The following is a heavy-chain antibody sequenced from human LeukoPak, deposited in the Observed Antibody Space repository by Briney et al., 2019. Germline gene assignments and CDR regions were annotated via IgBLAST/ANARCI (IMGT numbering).Heavy chain of an antibody. CDR1: GGSISRSNW. CDR3: ATYYDTLSGYTFDY. Sequence: SETLSLTCTVSGGSISRSNWWSWVRQPPGKGLEWIGEIHDTGSTNYNPPLKSRVTMSLDKSKNQFSLNLNSVTAADTAVYYCATYYDTLSGYTFDYWGQGTMVAVSS. J-gene: IGHJ4*02. D-gene: IGHD3-9*01. V-gene: IGHV4-4*02. CDR2: IHDTGST.